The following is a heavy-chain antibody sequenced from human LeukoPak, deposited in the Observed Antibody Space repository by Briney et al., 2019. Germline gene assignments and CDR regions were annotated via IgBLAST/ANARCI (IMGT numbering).Heavy chain of an antibody. V-gene: IGHV4-30-2*01. CDR2: IYHSGST. J-gene: IGHJ1*01. CDR1: GGSISSGGYS. Sequence: SQTLSLTCAVSGGSISSGGYSWSWIRQPPGKGLEWIGYIYHSGSTYYNPSLKSRVTISVDRSKNQFSLKLSSVTAADTAVYYCARAGVDYYDSSGYLKAEYFQHWGQGTLVTVSS. D-gene: IGHD3-22*01. CDR3: ARAGVDYYDSSGYLKAEYFQH.